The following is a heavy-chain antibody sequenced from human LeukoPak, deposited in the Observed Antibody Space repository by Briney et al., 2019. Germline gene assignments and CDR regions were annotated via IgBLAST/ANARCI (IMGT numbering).Heavy chain of an antibody. Sequence: GGSLRLSCAASGFTFSSYGMHWVRQAPGKGLEWVAFIRYDGSNKYYADSVKGRFTISRDNSKNTLYLQMNSLRAEDTAVYYCAKAYYDFWSGPDAFDIWGQGTMVTVSS. V-gene: IGHV3-30*02. CDR1: GFTFSSYG. CDR3: AKAYYDFWSGPDAFDI. CDR2: IRYDGSNK. D-gene: IGHD3-3*01. J-gene: IGHJ3*02.